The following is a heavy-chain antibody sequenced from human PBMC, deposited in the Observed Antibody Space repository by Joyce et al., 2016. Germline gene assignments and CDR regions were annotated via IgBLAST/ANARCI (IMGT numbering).Heavy chain of an antibody. CDR3: AHAPATDRYYGLDV. CDR2: IYWDDDK. V-gene: IGHV2-5*02. Sequence: QVTLKESGPTLVKPTQTLTLTCTFSGFSLSTSGVGVGWIRQPPGKALYWLSLIYWDDDKRYSSSLKSRLTITKDTPNTQVVLTMTNTDPVYTATYYCAHAPATDRYYGLDVWGQGTTVTVSS. D-gene: IGHD6-25*01. CDR1: GFSLSTSGVG. J-gene: IGHJ6*02.